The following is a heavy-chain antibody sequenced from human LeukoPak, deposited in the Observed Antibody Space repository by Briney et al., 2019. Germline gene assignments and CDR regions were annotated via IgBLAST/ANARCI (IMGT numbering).Heavy chain of an antibody. CDR2: INHSGST. D-gene: IGHD3-10*01. CDR3: ARGSGLTTMVRGVPYYYYHYYMDV. J-gene: IGHJ6*03. CDR1: GGSFSGYY. Sequence: SSETLSLTCAVYGGSFSGYYWSWIRQPPGKGLEWIGEINHSGSTNYNPSLKSRVTISVDTSKNQFSLKLSSVTAADTAVYYCARGSGLTTMVRGVPYYYYHYYMDVWGKGTTVTVSS. V-gene: IGHV4-34*01.